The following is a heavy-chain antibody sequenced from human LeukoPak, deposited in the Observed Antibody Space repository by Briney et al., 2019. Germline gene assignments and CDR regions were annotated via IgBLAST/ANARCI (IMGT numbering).Heavy chain of an antibody. CDR2: IYYSGST. CDR1: GDSISSRSYY. CDR3: ARERYSSGWYAFDI. Sequence: NPSETLSLTCTVSGDSISSRSYYWGWIRQPPGKGLEWIGSIYYSGSTYYNPSLKSRVTISVDTSRNQFSLKLSSVTAADTAVYYCARERYSSGWYAFDIWGQGTMVTVSS. D-gene: IGHD6-19*01. V-gene: IGHV4-39*07. J-gene: IGHJ3*02.